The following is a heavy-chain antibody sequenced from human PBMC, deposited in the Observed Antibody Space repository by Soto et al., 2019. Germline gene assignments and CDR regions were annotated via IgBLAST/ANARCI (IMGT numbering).Heavy chain of an antibody. CDR2: ISGSGGTA. Sequence: EVQLLESGGGLVQRGGSLRLSCAAYGFAFSNYGMSWVRQAPGKGLEWVSSISGSGGTAYYADSAKGRFIISRDNSEHTLYLQLNCLRADGTAVFYCVKDKLDSGSSMGNWFDPWGQGTLVTVSS. J-gene: IGHJ5*02. CDR3: VKDKLDSGSSMGNWFDP. D-gene: IGHD3-10*01. V-gene: IGHV3-23*01. CDR1: GFAFSNYG.